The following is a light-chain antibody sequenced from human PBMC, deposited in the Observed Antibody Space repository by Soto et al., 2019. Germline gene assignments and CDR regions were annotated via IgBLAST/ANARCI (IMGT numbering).Light chain of an antibody. V-gene: IGKV3-20*01. J-gene: IGKJ1*01. CDR2: GAS. CDR1: QSVSSSY. CDR3: QQYGSSSWT. Sequence: EIVLIQSPGTLSLSPGERATLSCRASQSVSSSYLAWYQQKPGQAPRLLIYGASSRATGIPDRFSGSGSETDFTLTISRLELEDFAVYYCQQYGSSSWTFGQGTKVEIK.